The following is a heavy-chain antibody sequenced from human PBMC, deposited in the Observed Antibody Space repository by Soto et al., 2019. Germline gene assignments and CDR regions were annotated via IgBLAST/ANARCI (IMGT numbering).Heavy chain of an antibody. J-gene: IGHJ6*02. CDR2: ISVSGGST. V-gene: IGHV3-23*01. D-gene: IGHD2-15*01. Sequence: GSLRLSCAASGFTFSSYAMSWVRQAPGKGLEWVSAISVSGGSTYYADSVKGRFTISRNNSKNTLYLQMNSLRAEDTAVYYCAKAMGRRYCSGGSCNVGMDVWGQGTTVTVSS. CDR3: AKAMGRRYCSGGSCNVGMDV. CDR1: GFTFSSYA.